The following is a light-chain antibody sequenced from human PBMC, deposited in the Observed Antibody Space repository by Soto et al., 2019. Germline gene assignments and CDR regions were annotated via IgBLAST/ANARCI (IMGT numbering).Light chain of an antibody. Sequence: QSVLTQPASVSGSPGQSITISCTGTSSGGGGYNYVSWYQQHPGKAPKLMIYDVSNRPSGVSNRFSGSKSGNTASLTISGLQAEDEADYYCSSYTSSSTLFVFGTGTKLTVL. CDR1: SSGGGGYNY. CDR2: DVS. V-gene: IGLV2-14*01. J-gene: IGLJ1*01. CDR3: SSYTSSSTLFV.